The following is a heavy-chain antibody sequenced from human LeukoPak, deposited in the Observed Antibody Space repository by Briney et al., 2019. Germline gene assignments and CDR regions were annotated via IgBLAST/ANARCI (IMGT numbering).Heavy chain of an antibody. V-gene: IGHV3-7*01. D-gene: IGHD2-15*01. CDR2: IKQDGSEK. CDR3: AQGLEGFGGYCSGGSCYFSY. Sequence: GGSLRLSCAASGFTFSSYWMSWVRQAPGKGLEWVANIKQDGSEKYYVDSVKGRFTISRDNAKNSLYLQMNSLRAEDTAVYYCAQGLEGFGGYCSGGSCYFSYWGQGTLVTVSS. J-gene: IGHJ4*02. CDR1: GFTFSSYW.